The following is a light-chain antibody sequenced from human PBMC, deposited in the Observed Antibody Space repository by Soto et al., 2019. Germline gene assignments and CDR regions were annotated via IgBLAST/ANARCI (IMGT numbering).Light chain of an antibody. J-gene: IGLJ1*01. CDR1: ISDIGGHHF. Sequence: QSVLTQPSSLSGSPGQSITISCTGTISDIGGHHFVSWYQQQSGKAPKLVIYEVTDRPSGVSDRFSGSKSGNTASLTISGLQPEDEADYYCSSYTSSSIYVFGTGTKVNVL. CDR2: EVT. V-gene: IGLV2-14*01. CDR3: SSYTSSSIYV.